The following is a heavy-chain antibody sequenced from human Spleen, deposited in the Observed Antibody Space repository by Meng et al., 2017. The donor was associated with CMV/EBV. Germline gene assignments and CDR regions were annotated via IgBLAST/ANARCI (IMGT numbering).Heavy chain of an antibody. V-gene: IGHV3-53*01. CDR2: IYSGGTT. Sequence: ESLKISCAASGFTVSLHYMSWVRQAPGKGLEWVSVIYSGGTTHYVDSVKGRFTISRDNSKNTLYLQMNSLRGEDTAVYYCARDLGGWDAEYFQQWGQGTLVTVSS. D-gene: IGHD6-19*01. J-gene: IGHJ1*01. CDR1: GFTVSLHY. CDR3: ARDLGGWDAEYFQQ.